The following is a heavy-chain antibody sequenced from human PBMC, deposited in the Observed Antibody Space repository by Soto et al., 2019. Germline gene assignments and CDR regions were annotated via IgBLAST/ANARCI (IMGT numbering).Heavy chain of an antibody. D-gene: IGHD6-19*01. J-gene: IGHJ4*01. CDR1: GYDFTKYW. CDR3: ARHERATVAGTCNN. CDR2: IDPSDSYS. Sequence: PGESLKISCKGSGYDFTKYWISWVRQMPGKGLEWMARIDPSDSYSDYSPSFRGHVTMSIDKSSSTAHLQWTSLKTSDTAIYYCARHERATVAGTCNNWGQGTLVTVSS. V-gene: IGHV5-10-1*01.